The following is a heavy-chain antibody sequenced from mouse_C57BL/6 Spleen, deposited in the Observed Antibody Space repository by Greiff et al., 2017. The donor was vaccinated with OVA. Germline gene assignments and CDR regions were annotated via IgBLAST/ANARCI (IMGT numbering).Heavy chain of an antibody. CDR2: IYPGDGDT. V-gene: IGHV1-82*01. CDR3: ARESNY. D-gene: IGHD1-3*01. Sequence: VQVVESGPELVKPGASVKISCKASGYAFSSSWMNWVKQRPGKGLEWIGRIYPGDGDTNYNGKFKGKATLTADKSSSTAYMQLSSLTSEDSAVYFCARESNYWGQGTTLTVSS. CDR1: GYAFSSSW. J-gene: IGHJ2*01.